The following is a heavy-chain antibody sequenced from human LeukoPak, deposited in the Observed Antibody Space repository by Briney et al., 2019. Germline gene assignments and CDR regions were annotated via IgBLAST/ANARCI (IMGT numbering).Heavy chain of an antibody. Sequence: PGGSLRLSCAASGFTFSSYAMSWVRQAPGKGLEWVSAISGSGGSTYYADSVKGRSTISRDNSKNTLYLQMNSLRAEDTAVYYCAKPYYDFWSGTPWYYFDYWGQGTLVTVSS. J-gene: IGHJ4*02. CDR1: GFTFSSYA. CDR2: ISGSGGST. V-gene: IGHV3-23*01. D-gene: IGHD3-3*01. CDR3: AKPYYDFWSGTPWYYFDY.